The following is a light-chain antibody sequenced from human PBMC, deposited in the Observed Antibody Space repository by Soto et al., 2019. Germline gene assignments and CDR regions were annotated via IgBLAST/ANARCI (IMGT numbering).Light chain of an antibody. CDR3: QQYNCYPWT. CDR1: QFISSW. V-gene: IGKV1-5*01. J-gene: IGKJ1*01. Sequence: DIQMTQSPSTLSASVGDRVTITCRASQFISSWLAWYQQKPGKVPKLLIFHASNLESGVPSRFSGSGSGTEFTLTISSLQPDDFATYYCQQYNCYPWTFGQGTKVEI. CDR2: HAS.